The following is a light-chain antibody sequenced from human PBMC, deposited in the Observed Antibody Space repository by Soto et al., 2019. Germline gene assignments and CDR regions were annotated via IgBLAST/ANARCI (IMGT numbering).Light chain of an antibody. J-gene: IGLJ3*02. CDR1: SSDVGRYNF. V-gene: IGLV2-23*01. CDR3: CSYAGTTTVWV. Sequence: QSALTQPASVSGSPGQSISISCTRTSSDVGRYNFISWYQLFPGKAPKLIIYEASKRPSGISDRFSGSKSGNTASLTISGLQAEDEADYHCCSYAGTTTVWVFGGGTKLTVL. CDR2: EAS.